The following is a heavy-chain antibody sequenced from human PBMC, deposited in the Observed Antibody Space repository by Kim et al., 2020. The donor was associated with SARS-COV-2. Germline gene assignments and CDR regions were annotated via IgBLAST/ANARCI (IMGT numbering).Heavy chain of an antibody. CDR3: ARLPHDSSGYVDC. V-gene: IGHV4-39*01. CDR1: GGSISSSFNS. Sequence: SETLSLTCAVTGGSISSSFNSWGWIRQPPGKGLEWIGSVYHSGTTYDSPSLKSRVTVSVDTSKNEFSLKVTSVTAADTAVYFCARLPHDSSGYVDCWGQGGLVTVSS. CDR2: VYHSGTT. D-gene: IGHD3-22*01. J-gene: IGHJ4*02.